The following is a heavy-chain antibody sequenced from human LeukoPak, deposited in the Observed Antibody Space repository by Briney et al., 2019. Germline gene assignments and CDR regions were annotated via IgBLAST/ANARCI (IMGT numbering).Heavy chain of an antibody. Sequence: SVKVSCKASGGTFSSYAISWVRQAPGQGLEWMGGIIPIFGTANYAQKFQGRVTITTDESTSTAYMELSSLRSEDTAVYYCARDPLIVGATHYYYMDVWGKGTTVTVSS. CDR3: ARDPLIVGATHYYYMDV. V-gene: IGHV1-69*05. CDR1: GGTFSSYA. D-gene: IGHD1-26*01. J-gene: IGHJ6*03. CDR2: IIPIFGTA.